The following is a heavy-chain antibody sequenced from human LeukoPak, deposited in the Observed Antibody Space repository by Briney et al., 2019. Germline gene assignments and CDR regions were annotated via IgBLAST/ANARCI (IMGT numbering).Heavy chain of an antibody. J-gene: IGHJ4*02. V-gene: IGHV3-23*01. D-gene: IGHD2-2*01. Sequence: GGSLRLSCAASGFTFSSYAMSWVRQAPGKGLEWVSAISGSGGSTYYADSVKGRFTISRDNSKNTLYLQMNSLRAEDTAVYYCANAKYGYCSSTSCPGGYWGQGTLVTVSS. CDR1: GFTFSSYA. CDR3: ANAKYGYCSSTSCPGGY. CDR2: ISGSGGST.